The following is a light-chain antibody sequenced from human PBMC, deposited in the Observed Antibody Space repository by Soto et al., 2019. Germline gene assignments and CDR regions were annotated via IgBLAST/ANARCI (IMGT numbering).Light chain of an antibody. J-gene: IGLJ3*02. CDR2: SNT. CDR1: SSNLGSSY. Sequence: QPVLNQPPSASGTPGQRGTISCSGSSSNLGSSYVFWYQQLPGTATKLLIYSNTQRPSGVTDRFSGSKSGTSASLAISGIRSEDEADDYCTSLTTISTWVFGCGTKLTVL. V-gene: IGLV1-47*02. CDR3: TSLTTISTWV.